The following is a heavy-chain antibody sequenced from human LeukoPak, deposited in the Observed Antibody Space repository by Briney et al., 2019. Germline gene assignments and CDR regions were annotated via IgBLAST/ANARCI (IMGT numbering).Heavy chain of an antibody. J-gene: IGHJ4*02. D-gene: IGHD3-22*01. Sequence: ETLSLTCTVSGGSISSYYWSWIRQPPGKGLEWVSAISGSGASTYYADSVKGRFTISRDNSKNTLYLQMNSLRAADTAVYYCAKDPTHYRVWDDYDSTVLSYWGQGTLVTVSS. CDR2: ISGSGAST. V-gene: IGHV3-23*01. CDR3: AKDPTHYRVWDDYDSTVLSY. CDR1: GGSISSYY.